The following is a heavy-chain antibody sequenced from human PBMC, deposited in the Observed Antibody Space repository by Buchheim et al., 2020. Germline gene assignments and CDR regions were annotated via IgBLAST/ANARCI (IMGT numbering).Heavy chain of an antibody. CDR1: GFTVSSNY. CDR3: ARGGSYDSSGYYYLDY. CDR2: IYSGGST. Sequence: EVQLVESGGGLVQPGGSLRLSCAASGFTVSSNYMSWVRQAPGKGLEWVAGIYSGGSTYYADSVKGRFTISRDNSKTTLYLQMNSLRAEDTAVYYCARGGSYDSSGYYYLDYWGQGTL. D-gene: IGHD3-22*01. V-gene: IGHV3-66*01. J-gene: IGHJ4*02.